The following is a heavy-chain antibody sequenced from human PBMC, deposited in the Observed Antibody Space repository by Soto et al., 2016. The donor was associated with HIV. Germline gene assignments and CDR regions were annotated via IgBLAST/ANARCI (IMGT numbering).Heavy chain of an antibody. J-gene: IGHJ4*02. Sequence: QVQLQESGPGLMKPSQTLSLTCTVSGGSISSSGYYWSWIRQHPGKGLDWTGYISYSGSTHYNPSLKSRVIISVDTSKNQFSLKLSSVTAADTAVYYCARGLDYCNSTNCYRPLDYWGQGTLVTVSS. CDR1: GGSISSSGYY. CDR3: ARGLDYCNSTNCYRPLDY. CDR2: ISYSGST. V-gene: IGHV4-31*03. D-gene: IGHD2-2*01.